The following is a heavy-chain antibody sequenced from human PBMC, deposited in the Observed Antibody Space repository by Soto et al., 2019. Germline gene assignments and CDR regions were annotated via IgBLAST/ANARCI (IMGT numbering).Heavy chain of an antibody. V-gene: IGHV1-69*01. CDR3: ARLGTPYYSSSWGNWFDP. J-gene: IGHJ5*02. CDR1: GGTFSSYA. CDR2: IIPIFGTA. D-gene: IGHD6-13*01. Sequence: QVQLVQSGAEVKKPGSSVKVSCKVSGGTFSSYAISWVRQAPGQGLEWMGGIIPIFGTANYAQKFQGRVTITADESTSTAYRELSSLRSEDTAVYYCARLGTPYYSSSWGNWFDPWGQGTLVTVSP.